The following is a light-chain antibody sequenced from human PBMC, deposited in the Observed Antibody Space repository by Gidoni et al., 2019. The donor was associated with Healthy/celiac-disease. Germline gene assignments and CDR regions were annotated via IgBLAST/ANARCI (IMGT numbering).Light chain of an antibody. CDR3: QQYNNWPQT. CDR2: GAS. Sequence: ELVMPPSPATLSVSPGESATLSCRASQSVSSNLAWYQQKPGQAPRLLIYGASTRATGIPARFSGSGSGTEFTLTISSLQSEDFAVYYCQQYNNWPQTFGQXTKVEIK. CDR1: QSVSSN. J-gene: IGKJ1*01. V-gene: IGKV3-15*01.